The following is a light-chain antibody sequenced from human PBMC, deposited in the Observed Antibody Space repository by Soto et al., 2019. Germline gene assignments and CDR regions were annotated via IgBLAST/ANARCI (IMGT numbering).Light chain of an antibody. CDR2: DAS. Sequence: EIVLTQSPATLSLSPGEGATLSCRASQSVGSKLAWFQQKPGRAPRLLIYDASNRATGIPARFSGSGSGTDFTVNISSLEPEDFAVYYCQQRSSWPITFGPGTRLEIK. V-gene: IGKV3-11*01. J-gene: IGKJ5*01. CDR1: QSVGSK. CDR3: QQRSSWPIT.